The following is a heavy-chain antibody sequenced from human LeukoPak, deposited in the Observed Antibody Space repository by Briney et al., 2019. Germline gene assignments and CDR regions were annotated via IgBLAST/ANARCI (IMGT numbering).Heavy chain of an antibody. D-gene: IGHD4-17*01. J-gene: IGHJ4*02. CDR1: GFTFSSYS. Sequence: GGSLRLSCAASGFTFSSYSMNWVRQAPGKGLEWVSYISSSSSTIYYADSVKGRFTISRDNAKNSLYLQMNSLRAEDTAVYYCARVIYPDYGDYPYYFDYWGQGTLVTVSS. CDR2: ISSSSSTI. CDR3: ARVIYPDYGDYPYYFDY. V-gene: IGHV3-48*01.